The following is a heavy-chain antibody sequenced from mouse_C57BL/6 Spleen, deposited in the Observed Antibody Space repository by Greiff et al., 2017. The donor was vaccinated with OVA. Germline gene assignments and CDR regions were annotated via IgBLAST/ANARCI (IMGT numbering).Heavy chain of an antibody. J-gene: IGHJ2*01. Sequence: VKLQESGAELMKPGASVKLSCKATGYTFPGYWIEWVKQRPGHGLEWIGEILPGSGSTTYNEKFKGKATFTADTSSNTAYMQLSSLTTEDAAIYYCARRDTTVPDYWGQGTTLTVSS. V-gene: IGHV1-9*01. D-gene: IGHD1-1*01. CDR1: GYTFPGYW. CDR2: ILPGSGST. CDR3: ARRDTTVPDY.